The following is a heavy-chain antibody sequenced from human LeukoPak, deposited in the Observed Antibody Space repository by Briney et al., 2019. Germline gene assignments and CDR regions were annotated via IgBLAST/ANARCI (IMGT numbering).Heavy chain of an antibody. D-gene: IGHD5-18*01. J-gene: IGHJ4*02. CDR3: AKEGYSYGYDRVY. Sequence: GGSLRLSCAASGFTFSSYAMHWVRQAPGKGLEWVSTISGGGGSTYYADSVMGRFTISRDNSKNTLYLQVNSLRAEDTAVYYCAKEGYSYGYDRVYWGQGTPVTVSS. CDR1: GFTFSSYA. V-gene: IGHV3-23*01. CDR2: ISGGGGST.